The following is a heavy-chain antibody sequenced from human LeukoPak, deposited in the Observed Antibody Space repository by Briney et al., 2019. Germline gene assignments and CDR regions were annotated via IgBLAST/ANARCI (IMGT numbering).Heavy chain of an antibody. CDR3: ARDLSLGNSIWYEFDY. D-gene: IGHD6-13*01. V-gene: IGHV7-4-1*02. CDR2: INTNTGNP. J-gene: IGHJ4*02. Sequence: GASVKVSCKASGYTFTNYTIHWVRQAPGQGLEWMGWINTNTGNPTYAQGITGQFAFSLDTSVSTAYLQISGLKAEDTAVYYCARDLSLGNSIWYEFDYWGQGTLVTVSS. CDR1: GYTFTNYT.